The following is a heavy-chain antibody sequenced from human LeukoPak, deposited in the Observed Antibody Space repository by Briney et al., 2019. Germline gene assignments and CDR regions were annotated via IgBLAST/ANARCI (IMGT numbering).Heavy chain of an antibody. CDR3: ARVKGGGYYFLFDY. CDR1: GGSISSYY. J-gene: IGHJ4*02. V-gene: IGHV4-59*01. CDR2: IYYSGST. Sequence: SETLSLTCTVSGGSISSYYWSWIRQPPGKGLEWIGYIYYSGSTNYNPSLKSRVTISVDKSKNQFSLKLSSVTAADTAVYYCARVKGGGYYFLFDYWGQGTLVTVSS. D-gene: IGHD3-22*01.